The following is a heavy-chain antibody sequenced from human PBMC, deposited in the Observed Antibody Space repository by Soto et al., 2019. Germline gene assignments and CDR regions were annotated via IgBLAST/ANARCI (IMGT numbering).Heavy chain of an antibody. CDR2: TYYRSKWYN. V-gene: IGHV6-1*01. CDR3: ARDQEDSSSWYRYYYYGMDV. J-gene: IGHJ6*02. Sequence: SQTFSLTCAISGDSVSSNSAAWNWIRQSPSRGLEWLGRTYYRSKWYNDYAVSVKSRITINPDTSKNQFSLQLNSVTPEDTAVYYCARDQEDSSSWYRYYYYGMDVWGQGTTVTVSS. D-gene: IGHD6-13*01. CDR1: GDSVSSNSAA.